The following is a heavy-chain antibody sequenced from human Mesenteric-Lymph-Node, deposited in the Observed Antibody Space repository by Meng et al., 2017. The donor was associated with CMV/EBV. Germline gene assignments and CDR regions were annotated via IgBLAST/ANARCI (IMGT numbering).Heavy chain of an antibody. Sequence: GESLKISCAASGFAFNNAWMSWVRQAPGKGLEWVSYISSSSSTIYYADSVKGRFTISRDNAKNSLYLQMNSLRAEDTAVYYCARDSYDSSGYYYDYYYYGMDVWGQGTTVTVSS. J-gene: IGHJ6*02. CDR3: ARDSYDSSGYYYDYYYYGMDV. CDR2: ISSSSSTI. CDR1: GFAFNNAW. D-gene: IGHD3-22*01. V-gene: IGHV3-48*04.